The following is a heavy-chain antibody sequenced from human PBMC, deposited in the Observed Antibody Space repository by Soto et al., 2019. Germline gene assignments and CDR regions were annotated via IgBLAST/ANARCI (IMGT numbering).Heavy chain of an antibody. V-gene: IGHV1-69*12. D-gene: IGHD3-22*01. CDR1: GGTFSSYA. CDR2: IIPIFGTA. J-gene: IGHJ5*02. Sequence: QVQLVQSGAEVKKPGSSVKVSCKASGGTFSSYAISWVRQAPGQGLEWMGGIIPIFGTANYAQKFQGRVTINAAEATSTAYMELSSLRSEDTAVYYCARDHRYYYDSSGYYNWFDPWGQGTLVTVSS. CDR3: ARDHRYYYDSSGYYNWFDP.